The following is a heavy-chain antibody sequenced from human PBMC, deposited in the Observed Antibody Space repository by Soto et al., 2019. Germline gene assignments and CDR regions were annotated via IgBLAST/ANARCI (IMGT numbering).Heavy chain of an antibody. V-gene: IGHV4-59*01. Sequence: PSETLSLTCTVSGGSISSYYWSWIRQPPGKGLEWIGYIYYSGSTNYNPSLKSRVTISVDTSKNQFSLKLSSVTAADTAVYYCGRERLGGAPRWLDPWGQGTLVTVSS. CDR2: IYYSGST. J-gene: IGHJ5*02. CDR3: GRERLGGAPRWLDP. D-gene: IGHD3-10*01. CDR1: GGSISSYY.